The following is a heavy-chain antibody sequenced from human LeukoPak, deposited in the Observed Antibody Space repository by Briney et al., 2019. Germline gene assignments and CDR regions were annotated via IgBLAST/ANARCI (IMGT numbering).Heavy chain of an antibody. CDR1: GGSIRGYY. J-gene: IGHJ3*02. D-gene: IGHD2/OR15-2a*01. Sequence: PSETLSLTCTVSGGSIRGYYWSWIRQPPGKGLGWIGYMYYSGSFNYNPSLKSRVTISGDTSKNHLSLNLIYVIAADTAVYYCARAPFTGDAFDIWGQGTMVTVSS. CDR2: MYYSGSF. CDR3: ARAPFTGDAFDI. V-gene: IGHV4-59*13.